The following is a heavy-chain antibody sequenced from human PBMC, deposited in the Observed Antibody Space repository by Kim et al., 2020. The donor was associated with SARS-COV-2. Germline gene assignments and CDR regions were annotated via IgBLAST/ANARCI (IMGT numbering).Heavy chain of an antibody. Sequence: SETLSLTCSVSGGSISSYYWSWIRQPPGKRLEWIGYIYNSGSTIYNPSLKSRVTISVDTSKNQFSLKVTSVHTADTAVYYCARFLAAARVDYYYYGMDV. J-gene: IGHJ6*01. CDR1: GGSISSYY. CDR2: IYNSGST. V-gene: IGHV4-59*13. CDR3: ARFLAAARVDYYYYGMDV. D-gene: IGHD6-13*01.